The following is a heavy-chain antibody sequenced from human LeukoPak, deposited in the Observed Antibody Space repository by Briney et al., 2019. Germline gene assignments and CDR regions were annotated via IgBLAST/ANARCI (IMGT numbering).Heavy chain of an antibody. J-gene: IGHJ4*02. V-gene: IGHV3-11*01. D-gene: IGHD3-22*01. CDR3: ARALRDITMIVVATYYFDY. Sequence: GGSLRLSCAASGFTFSDYYMSWIRQAPGKGLEWVSYISSSGSTIYYADSVKGRFTISGDNAKNSLYLQMNSLRAEDTAVYYCARALRDITMIVVATYYFDYWGQGTLVTVSS. CDR2: ISSSGSTI. CDR1: GFTFSDYY.